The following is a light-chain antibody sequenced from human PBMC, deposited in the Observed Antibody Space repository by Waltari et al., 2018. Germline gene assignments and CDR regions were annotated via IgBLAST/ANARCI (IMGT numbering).Light chain of an antibody. CDR2: GES. CDR3: QQYGSSRFT. Sequence: DIVLTQSPGTLSLSPGESAILACRASQSVSSSYLAWYQQKPGQAPRLLSYGESSRATGIPDRYRGSGSGTDFTLTISRLEPEDFAEYYCQQYGSSRFTFGPGTKVDIK. CDR1: QSVSSSY. V-gene: IGKV3-20*01. J-gene: IGKJ3*01.